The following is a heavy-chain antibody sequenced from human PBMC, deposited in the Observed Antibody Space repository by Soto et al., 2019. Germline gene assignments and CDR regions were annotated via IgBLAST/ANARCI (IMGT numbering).Heavy chain of an antibody. J-gene: IGHJ4*02. V-gene: IGHV5-51*01. CDR3: ARPSDVGLASSFGY. Sequence: GESLKISCAGSGYSLTHYLIGSVRQMPGTGLEWMGIIYPGNSNTRYSPSFPGQVTMSADKSISTAYLQWSSLRASDTAIYYCARPSDVGLASSFGYWGQGSQVTGSS. CDR1: GYSLTHYL. CDR2: IYPGNSNT.